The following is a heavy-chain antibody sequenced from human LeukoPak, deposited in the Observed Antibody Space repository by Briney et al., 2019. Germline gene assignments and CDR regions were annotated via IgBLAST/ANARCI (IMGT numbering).Heavy chain of an antibody. CDR3: ARDRCSGGSCYYPNWFDP. Sequence: SETLSLTCSVSGDSISSSYWSWIRQPPGKGLEWIGFIYYTGSTNYNPSLKSRVTISVDTSKNQFSLKLSSVTAADTAVYYCARDRCSGGSCYYPNWFDPWGQGTLVTVSS. CDR2: IYYTGST. J-gene: IGHJ5*02. D-gene: IGHD2-15*01. CDR1: GDSISSSY. V-gene: IGHV4-59*01.